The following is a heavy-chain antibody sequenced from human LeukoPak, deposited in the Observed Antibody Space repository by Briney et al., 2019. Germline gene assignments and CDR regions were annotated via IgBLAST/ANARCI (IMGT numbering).Heavy chain of an antibody. CDR2: ISWNSGGI. CDR3: AKDGTPYDFWSGYYSGMDV. D-gene: IGHD3-3*01. J-gene: IGHJ6*02. Sequence: PGGSLRLSCAASGFTFDDYAMHWVRQGPGKGLEWVSGISWNSGGIGYADSVKGRFTISRDNAKNSLYLQMNSLRTEDTALYYCAKDGTPYDFWSGYYSGMDVWGQGTTVTVSS. CDR1: GFTFDDYA. V-gene: IGHV3-9*01.